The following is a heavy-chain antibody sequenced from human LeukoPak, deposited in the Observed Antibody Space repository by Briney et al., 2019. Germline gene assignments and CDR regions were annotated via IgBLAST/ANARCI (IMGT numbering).Heavy chain of an antibody. V-gene: IGHV3-33*01. CDR3: ARGPDLVTYYYYGMDV. CDR1: GFTFSSYG. Sequence: PGGSLRLSCAASGFTFSSYGMHWVRQAPGKGLEWVAVIWYDGSNKYYADSVKGRFTISRDNSKNTLYLQMNSLRAEDTAVYYCARGPDLVTYYYYGMDVWGQGTTVTVSS. CDR2: IWYDGSNK. D-gene: IGHD1-14*01. J-gene: IGHJ6*02.